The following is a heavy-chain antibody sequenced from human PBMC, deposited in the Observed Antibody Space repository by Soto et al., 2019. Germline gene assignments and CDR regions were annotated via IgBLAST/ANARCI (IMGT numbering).Heavy chain of an antibody. V-gene: IGHV3-23*01. CDR2: ISGSGGST. Sequence: VGSLRLSCASSVCTFSSYAMSCVRQSPGKWLEWVSAISGSGGSTYYADSVKGRFTISRDNSKNTQYLQMNSLRAEDTAVYYCATPRIEVVTADIGSMEVLGQGTTVIVS. CDR3: ATPRIEVVTADIGSMEV. D-gene: IGHD2-2*02. J-gene: IGHJ6*01. CDR1: VCTFSSYA.